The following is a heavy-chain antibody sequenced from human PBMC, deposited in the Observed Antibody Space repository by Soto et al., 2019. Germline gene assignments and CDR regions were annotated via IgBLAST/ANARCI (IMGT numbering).Heavy chain of an antibody. CDR3: ARELDDYSSGWTDIDY. V-gene: IGHV3-21*01. CDR2: ISSSSSYI. J-gene: IGHJ4*02. D-gene: IGHD6-19*01. Sequence: EVQLVESGGGLVKPGGSLRLSCAASGFTFSSYSMNWVRQAPGKGLEWVSSISSSSSYIYYADSVKGRFTISRDNAKNSLYLQMNSLRAEDTAVYYCARELDDYSSGWTDIDYWGQGTLVTVSS. CDR1: GFTFSSYS.